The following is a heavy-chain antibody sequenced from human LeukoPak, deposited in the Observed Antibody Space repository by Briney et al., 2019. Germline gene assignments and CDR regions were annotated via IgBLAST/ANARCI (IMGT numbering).Heavy chain of an antibody. CDR1: GGPISSSSYY. D-gene: IGHD3-22*01. CDR3: ARALGSSGYGWFDP. Sequence: SETLSLTCTVSGGPISSSSYYWGWIRQHPGEGLEWIGNIYYSGTSYYNPSLKSRLTISVDTSKNQFSLKLSSVTAADTAVYYCARALGSSGYGWFDPWGQGTLVTVSS. V-gene: IGHV4-31*03. CDR2: IYYSGTS. J-gene: IGHJ5*02.